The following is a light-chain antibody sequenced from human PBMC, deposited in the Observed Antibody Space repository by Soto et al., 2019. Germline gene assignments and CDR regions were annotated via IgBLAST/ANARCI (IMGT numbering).Light chain of an antibody. CDR2: SAS. J-gene: IGKJ3*01. Sequence: DIQLTQSPSSLSASVGDRVTITCRVSQGISSCLNCYRQKPGRVPKLMIYSASNLQSGVPSRFSGSGSGTDFTLTISSLQPEEVATYYGQRTYYAFTSGPGTNVDIK. CDR3: QRTYYAFT. CDR1: QGISSC. V-gene: IGKV1-27*01.